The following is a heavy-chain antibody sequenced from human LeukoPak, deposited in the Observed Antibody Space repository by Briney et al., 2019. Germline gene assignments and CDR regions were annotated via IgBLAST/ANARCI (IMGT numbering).Heavy chain of an antibody. J-gene: IGHJ1*01. D-gene: IGHD3-22*01. V-gene: IGHV3-23*01. CDR2: ISGSGGST. CDR1: GFTFSSYA. CDR3: AKSTEGGSGYYLEYFQH. Sequence: GASLRLSCAASGFTFSSYAMSWVRQAPGKGLEWVSAISGSGGSTYYADSVKGRFTISRDNSKNTLYLQMNSLRAEDTAVYYCAKSTEGGSGYYLEYFQHWGPGTLVTVSS.